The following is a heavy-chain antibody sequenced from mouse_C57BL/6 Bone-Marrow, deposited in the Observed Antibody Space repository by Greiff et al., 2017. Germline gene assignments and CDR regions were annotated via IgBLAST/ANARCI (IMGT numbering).Heavy chain of an antibody. CDR1: GYSFTGYY. J-gene: IGHJ3*01. Sequence: EVQLKQSGPELVKPGASVKISCKASGYSFTGYYMNWVKQSPEKSLEWIGEINPSTGGTTYNQKFKAKATLTVDKSSSTAYMQLKSLTSEDSAVYYCARYVTTVVPFAYWGQGTLVTVSA. V-gene: IGHV1-42*01. CDR3: ARYVTTVVPFAY. CDR2: INPSTGGT. D-gene: IGHD1-1*01.